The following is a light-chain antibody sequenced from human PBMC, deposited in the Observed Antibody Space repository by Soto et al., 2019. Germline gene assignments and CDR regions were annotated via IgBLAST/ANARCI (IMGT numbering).Light chain of an antibody. CDR2: GAS. CDR1: QSVSSN. Sequence: EIVMTQSPATLSVSPGERATLSCRASQSVSSNLAWYQQKPGQAPRLLIYGASTRATGIPARFSGSGSGTEFTLTISSLQSEDFAGYYCQQYNNWAPLPFGGGTKVEIK. V-gene: IGKV3-15*01. J-gene: IGKJ4*01. CDR3: QQYNNWAPLP.